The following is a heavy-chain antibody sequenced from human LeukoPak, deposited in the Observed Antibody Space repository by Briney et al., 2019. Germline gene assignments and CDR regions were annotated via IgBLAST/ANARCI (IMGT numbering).Heavy chain of an antibody. CDR2: ISGSGGST. CDR1: GFTFSSYA. D-gene: IGHD3-22*01. CDR3: AKDKGYCDSSGSHGMDV. Sequence: GRSLRLSCAASGFTFSSYAMSWVRQAPGKGLEWVSAISGSGGSTYYADSVKGRFTISRDNSKNTLYLQMNSLRAEDTAVYYCAKDKGYCDSSGSHGMDVWGQGTTVTVSS. J-gene: IGHJ6*02. V-gene: IGHV3-23*01.